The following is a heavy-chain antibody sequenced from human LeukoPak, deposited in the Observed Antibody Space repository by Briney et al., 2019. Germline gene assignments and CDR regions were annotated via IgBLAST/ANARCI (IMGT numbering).Heavy chain of an antibody. D-gene: IGHD6-13*01. Sequence: GGSLRLSCAASGFTFSSYAMHWVRQAPGKGLEWVAVISYDGSNKYYADSVKGRFTISRDNSKNTLYLQMNSLRAEDTAVYYCARDRDSSSRFYYGMDVWGQGTTVTVSS. J-gene: IGHJ6*02. CDR1: GFTFSSYA. CDR2: ISYDGSNK. V-gene: IGHV3-30-3*01. CDR3: ARDRDSSSRFYYGMDV.